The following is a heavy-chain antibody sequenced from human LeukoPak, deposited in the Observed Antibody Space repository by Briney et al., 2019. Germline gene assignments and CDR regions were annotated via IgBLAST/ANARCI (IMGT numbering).Heavy chain of an antibody. Sequence: KASETLSLTCTVSGDSISSSSYYWGWIRQPPGKGLEWIGSIYYSGSTYYNPSLKSRVTISVDTSKNQFSLKLSSVTAADTAVYYGAREVGGSGRSWYYYYMDVWGKGTTVTVSS. V-gene: IGHV4-39*07. CDR3: AREVGGSGRSWYYYYMDV. CDR2: IYYSGST. CDR1: GDSISSSSYY. D-gene: IGHD3-10*01. J-gene: IGHJ6*03.